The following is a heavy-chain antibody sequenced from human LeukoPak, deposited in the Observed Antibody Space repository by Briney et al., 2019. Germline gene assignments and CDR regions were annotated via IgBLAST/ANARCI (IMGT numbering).Heavy chain of an antibody. Sequence: GGSLRLSCAASGFTFSSYAMHWVRQAPGKGLEYVSAISSNGGSTYYANSVKGRFTISRDNSKNTLYLQMNSQRAEDTAVYYCAKEAVRSSIAVAGTRYFQHWGQGTLVTVSS. D-gene: IGHD6-13*01. CDR1: GFTFSSYA. J-gene: IGHJ1*01. V-gene: IGHV3-64*01. CDR2: ISSNGGST. CDR3: AKEAVRSSIAVAGTRYFQH.